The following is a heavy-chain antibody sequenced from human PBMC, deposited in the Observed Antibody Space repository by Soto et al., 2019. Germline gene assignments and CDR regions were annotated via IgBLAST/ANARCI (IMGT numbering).Heavy chain of an antibody. Sequence: QVQLVESGGGVVQPGRSLRLSCAASGFTFSDYGMHWVRQAPGKGLEWVALIWHDGNEKYYADSAKGRFTVSRDNSKNTVYLQMNNLRAEDTALYYCAREFGQYGNYRFDPWGQGTLVAVSS. V-gene: IGHV3-33*01. J-gene: IGHJ5*02. CDR3: AREFGQYGNYRFDP. CDR2: IWHDGNEK. CDR1: GFTFSDYG. D-gene: IGHD3-16*01.